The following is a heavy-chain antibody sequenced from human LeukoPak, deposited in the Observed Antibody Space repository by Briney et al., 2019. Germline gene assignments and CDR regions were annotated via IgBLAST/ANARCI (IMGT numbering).Heavy chain of an antibody. CDR1: GYTFTDYY. CDR2: LNPNSGNT. CDR3: ARGRNIEMTTMSGGSDY. D-gene: IGHD5-24*01. J-gene: IGHJ4*02. V-gene: IGHV1-2*02. Sequence: ASVKVSCKASGYTFTDYYMHWVRQAPGQGLEWMGWLNPNSGNTNYAQKFQGRVSMTRDTSISTAYMDLSDLRSDDTAVYYCARGRNIEMTTMSGGSDYWGQGTLVTVSS.